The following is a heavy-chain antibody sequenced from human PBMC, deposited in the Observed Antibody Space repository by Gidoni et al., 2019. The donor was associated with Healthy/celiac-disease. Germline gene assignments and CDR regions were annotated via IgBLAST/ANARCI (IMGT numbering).Heavy chain of an antibody. CDR2: ISAYNGNT. D-gene: IGHD4-17*01. J-gene: IGHJ6*02. CDR1: GYTFTSYG. CDR3: ARDLADSDDYGDYIQRPNDYYYYGMDV. Sequence: QVQLVQSGAEVKKPGASVKVSCKASGYTFTSYGISWVRQAPGQGLEWMGWISAYNGNTNYAQKLQGRVTMTTDTSTSTAYMELRSLRSDDTAVYYCARDLADSDDYGDYIQRPNDYYYYGMDVWGQGTTVTVSS. V-gene: IGHV1-18*01.